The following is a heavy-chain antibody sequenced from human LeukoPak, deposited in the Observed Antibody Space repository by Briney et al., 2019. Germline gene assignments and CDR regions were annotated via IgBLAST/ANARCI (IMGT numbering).Heavy chain of an antibody. CDR3: TRSSMAAPPDY. D-gene: IGHD6-6*01. Sequence: SETLSLTCTVSGGSISSYYWSWIRQPPGKRLEWIGYIYYSGSTNYNPSLKSRVTISVDTSKNQFSLKLSSVTAADTAVYYCTRSSMAAPPDYWGQGTLVTASS. V-gene: IGHV4-59*01. CDR2: IYYSGST. J-gene: IGHJ4*02. CDR1: GGSISSYY.